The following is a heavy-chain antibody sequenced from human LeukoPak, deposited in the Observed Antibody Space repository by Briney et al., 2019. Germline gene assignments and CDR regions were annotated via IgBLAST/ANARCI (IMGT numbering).Heavy chain of an antibody. CDR2: INHSGST. CDR3: ARGHVLRYFDWFDY. D-gene: IGHD3-9*01. V-gene: IGHV4-34*01. J-gene: IGHJ4*02. CDR1: GGSSSGYY. Sequence: SETLSLTCAVYGGSSSGYYWSWIRQPPGKGLEWIGEINHSGSTNYNPSLKSRVTISVDTSKNQFSLKLSSVTAADTAVYYCARGHVLRYFDWFDYWGQGTLVTVSS.